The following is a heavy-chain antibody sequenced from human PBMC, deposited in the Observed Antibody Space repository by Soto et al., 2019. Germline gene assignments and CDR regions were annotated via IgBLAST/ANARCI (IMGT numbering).Heavy chain of an antibody. J-gene: IGHJ5*02. Sequence: SETLSLTCSVSGGSISSSSYYWGWIRQPPGKELEWIGSIYYSGSIYYNPSLKSRVTISVDTSKNQFSLKLSSVTAAETAVYYCARQSSGWYNWFDPWGQGTLVTVS. V-gene: IGHV4-39*01. CDR2: IYYSGSI. D-gene: IGHD6-19*01. CDR1: GGSISSSSYY. CDR3: ARQSSGWYNWFDP.